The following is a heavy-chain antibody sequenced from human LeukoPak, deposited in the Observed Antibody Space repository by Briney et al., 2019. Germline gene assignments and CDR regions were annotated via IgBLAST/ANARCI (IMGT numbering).Heavy chain of an antibody. J-gene: IGHJ4*02. CDR3: VGRGLYGGTWLFEY. Sequence: SETLSLTCTVSGDSITAPKWWSWVRPAPGEGVEWIGEIYHDRTTIFNPSLKSRLTISVDKSANQFFLNLNSVSATDTAVYYCVGRGLYGGTWLFEYWGQGALVTVSS. D-gene: IGHD2-8*01. CDR2: IYHDRTT. V-gene: IGHV4-4*02. CDR1: GDSITAPKW.